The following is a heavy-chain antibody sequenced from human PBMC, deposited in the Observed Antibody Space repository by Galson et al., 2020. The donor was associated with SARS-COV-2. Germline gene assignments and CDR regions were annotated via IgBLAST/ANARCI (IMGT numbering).Heavy chain of an antibody. V-gene: IGHV3-74*01. CDR1: GFTFSSYW. D-gene: IGHD3-16*01. CDR3: ARGDMRNDYFDY. CDR2: IYSEGSST. J-gene: IGHJ4*02. Sequence: GGSLRLSCAASGFTFSSYWMHWVRQAPGKGLVWVSRIYSEGSSTSYADSVKGRFTISGDDAKNTLYLHMRSLRAEDTAVYYFARGDMRNDYFDYWGQGTLVTVSS.